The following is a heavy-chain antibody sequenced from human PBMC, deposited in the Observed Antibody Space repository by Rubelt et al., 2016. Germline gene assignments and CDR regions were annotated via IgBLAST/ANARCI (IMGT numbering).Heavy chain of an antibody. D-gene: IGHD1-26*01. CDR2: INPNSGGT. J-gene: IGHJ4*02. V-gene: IGHV1-2*02. Sequence: QVQLVQSGAEVKKPGSSVKVSCKASGGTFSSYAISWVRQAPGQGLEWMGWINPNSGGTNYAQKFQGRVTMTRDTSISTAYMELSRLRSDDTAVYYCARDVRATSLDYWGQGTLVTVSS. CDR3: ARDVRATSLDY. CDR1: GGTFSSYA.